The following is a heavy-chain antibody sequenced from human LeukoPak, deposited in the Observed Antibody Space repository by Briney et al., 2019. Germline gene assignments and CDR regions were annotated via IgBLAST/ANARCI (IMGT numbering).Heavy chain of an antibody. CDR1: GFTFSSYA. CDR3: ARGGDGYTYLEC. D-gene: IGHD5-24*01. J-gene: IGHJ4*02. Sequence: PGGSLRLSCAASGFTFSSYAMSWVRQAPGKGLEWVSAISHSGGSTYYADSVKGRFTISRDNSKNTLYLQMNSLRAEDTAVYYCARGGDGYTYLECWGQGTLVTVSS. CDR2: ISHSGGST. V-gene: IGHV3-23*01.